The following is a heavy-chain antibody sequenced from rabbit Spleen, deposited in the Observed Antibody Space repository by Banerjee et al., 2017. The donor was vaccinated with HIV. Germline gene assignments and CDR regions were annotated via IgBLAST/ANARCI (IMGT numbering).Heavy chain of an antibody. V-gene: IGHV1S40*01. CDR3: ARDAGTSFSTYGMDL. D-gene: IGHD8-1*01. Sequence: QSLEESGGGLVKPGASLTLTCKASGFSFNSGYDMCWVRQAPGKGLEWVACAYAGSSGSTYSATWAKGRFTISKTSSTTVTLQMTSLTAADTATYFCARDAGTSFSTYGMDLWGQGHPRHRL. J-gene: IGHJ6*01. CDR1: GFSFNSGYD. CDR2: AYAGSSGST.